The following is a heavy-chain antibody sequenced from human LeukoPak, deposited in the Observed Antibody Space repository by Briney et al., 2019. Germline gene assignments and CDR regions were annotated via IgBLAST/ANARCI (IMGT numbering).Heavy chain of an antibody. V-gene: IGHV3-30*02. CDR2: IRYDGSNK. J-gene: IGHJ4*02. D-gene: IGHD2-2*01. CDR1: GFTFSSYG. Sequence: GGSLGLSCAASGFTFSSYGMHWVRQAPGKGLEWVAFIRYDGSNKYYADSVKGRFTISRDNSKNTLYLQMNSLRAEDTAVYYCASKAVVPAADLFYWGQGTLVTVSS. CDR3: ASKAVVPAADLFY.